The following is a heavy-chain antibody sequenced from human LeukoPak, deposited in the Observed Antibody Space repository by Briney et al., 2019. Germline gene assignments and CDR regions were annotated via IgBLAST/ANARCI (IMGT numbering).Heavy chain of an antibody. Sequence: GGSLRLSCAASGFTISSYSMNWVRQAPGKGLEWVAFIRYDGSNKYYADSVKGRFTISRDNSKNTLYLQMNSLRAEDTAVYYCARGRAAAGTRWFDPWGQGTLVTVSS. CDR1: GFTISSYS. CDR3: ARGRAAAGTRWFDP. V-gene: IGHV3-30*02. D-gene: IGHD6-13*01. J-gene: IGHJ5*02. CDR2: IRYDGSNK.